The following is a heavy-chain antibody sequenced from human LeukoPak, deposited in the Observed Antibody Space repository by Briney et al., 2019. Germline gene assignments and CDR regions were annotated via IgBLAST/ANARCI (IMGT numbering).Heavy chain of an antibody. V-gene: IGHV1-3*01. CDR2: INAGNGNT. Sequence: GASVKVSCKASGYTFTSYAMHWVRQAPGQRLEWMGWINAGNGNTKYSQKFQGRVTITRDTSASTAYMELSSLRSEDTAVYYCASSKYYYGSGSYYPQIHYYYYGMDVWGKGTTVTVSS. D-gene: IGHD3-10*01. CDR3: ASSKYYYGSGSYYPQIHYYYYGMDV. CDR1: GYTFTSYA. J-gene: IGHJ6*04.